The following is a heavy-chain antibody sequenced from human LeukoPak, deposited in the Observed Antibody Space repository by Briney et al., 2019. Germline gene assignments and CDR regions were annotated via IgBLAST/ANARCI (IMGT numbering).Heavy chain of an antibody. V-gene: IGHV4-59*12. D-gene: IGHD3-10*01. CDR1: GGSISSYY. CDR2: IYYSGSI. CDR3: ARASRGHDY. J-gene: IGHJ4*02. Sequence: PSETLSLTCAVSGGSISSYYWSWVRQPPGKGLEWIGYIYYSGSINYNPSLKSRVTISVDTSKNQFSLKLSSVTAADTAVYYCARASRGHDYWGQGTLVTVSS.